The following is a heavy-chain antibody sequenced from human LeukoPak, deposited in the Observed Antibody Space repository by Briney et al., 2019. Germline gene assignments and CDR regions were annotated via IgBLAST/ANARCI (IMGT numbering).Heavy chain of an antibody. CDR2: INPNSGGT. V-gene: IGHV1-2*02. D-gene: IGHD2-2*01. CDR1: GYTFTGYY. CDR3: ASNREYCSSTSCYLFDMDV. Sequence: ASVKVSCKASGYTFTGYYMHWVRQAPGQGLEWMGWINPNSGGTNYAQKFQGRVTMTRDTSISTAYMELSRLRSDDTAVYYCASNREYCSSTSCYLFDMDVWGKGTTVTVSS. J-gene: IGHJ6*03.